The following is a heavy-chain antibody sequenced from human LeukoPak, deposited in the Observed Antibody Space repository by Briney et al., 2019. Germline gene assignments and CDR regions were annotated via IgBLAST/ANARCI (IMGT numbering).Heavy chain of an antibody. J-gene: IGHJ4*02. CDR3: AKEGDHHYDGRTWLPQYYFDR. D-gene: IGHD3-22*01. V-gene: IGHV3-23*01. Sequence: GGSLRLSCAASGFTFRNYAMYWVRQAPGKGLEWVSLISGRGDTTDSADSVKGRFTISRDNSRNTLYLQLNSLRADDTAVYYCAKEGDHHYDGRTWLPQYYFDRGGQGTLVTVSS. CDR1: GFTFRNYA. CDR2: ISGRGDTT.